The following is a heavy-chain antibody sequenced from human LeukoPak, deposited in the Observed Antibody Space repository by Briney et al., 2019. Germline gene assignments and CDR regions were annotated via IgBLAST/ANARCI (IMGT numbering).Heavy chain of an antibody. J-gene: IGHJ4*02. CDR2: IKQDGSEK. V-gene: IGHV3-7*01. CDR3: ARKGLPDY. CDR1: GFTFRSYW. Sequence: GGSLRLSCAASGFTFRSYWMSWDRQAPGKGLEWVANIKQDGSEKYYVDSVKGRFIISRDNAKNSLYLQMNSLRAEDTAVYYCARKGLPDYWGQGTLVTVSS.